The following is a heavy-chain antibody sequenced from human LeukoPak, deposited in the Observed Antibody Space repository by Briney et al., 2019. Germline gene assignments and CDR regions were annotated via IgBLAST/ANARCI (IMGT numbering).Heavy chain of an antibody. D-gene: IGHD1-1*01. Sequence: ASVKVSCKASGYTFTNYGISWVRQAPGQGLEWMGWISAYNGNTNYAHQLQGRVTMTTDASTRTAYMELRSLRSDDTAVFYCARQTLWNLPYFDYWGQGTLVTVSS. CDR2: ISAYNGNT. CDR1: GYTFTNYG. V-gene: IGHV1-18*01. CDR3: ARQTLWNLPYFDY. J-gene: IGHJ4*02.